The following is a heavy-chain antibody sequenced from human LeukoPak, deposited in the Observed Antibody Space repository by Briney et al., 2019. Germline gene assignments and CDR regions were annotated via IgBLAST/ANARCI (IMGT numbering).Heavy chain of an antibody. D-gene: IGHD2-15*01. V-gene: IGHV1-8*01. Sequence: ASVKVSCKASGYTFTSYDINWVRQATGQGLEWMGWMNPASGNTGYAQTFQGRVTMTRDTSISTAYLELSSLRSDDTGVYYCTRSRGPQQGSPLFDYWGQGTLVSVSS. J-gene: IGHJ4*02. CDR2: MNPASGNT. CDR3: TRSRGPQQGSPLFDY. CDR1: GYTFTSYD.